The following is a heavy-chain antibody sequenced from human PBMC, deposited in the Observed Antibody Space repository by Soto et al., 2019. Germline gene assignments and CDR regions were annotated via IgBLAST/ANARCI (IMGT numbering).Heavy chain of an antibody. Sequence: PGGSLRLSCAASGFTFSSYWMHWVRQAPGKGLVWVSRINSDGSSTSYADSVKGRFTISRDNAKNTLYLQMNSLRAEDTAVYYCARDRIVVVPAALDAFDIWGQGTMVTVSS. J-gene: IGHJ3*02. CDR1: GFTFSSYW. CDR2: INSDGSST. CDR3: ARDRIVVVPAALDAFDI. D-gene: IGHD2-2*01. V-gene: IGHV3-74*01.